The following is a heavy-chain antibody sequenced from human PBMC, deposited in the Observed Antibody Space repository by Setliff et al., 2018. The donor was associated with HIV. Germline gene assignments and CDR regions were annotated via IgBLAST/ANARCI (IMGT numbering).Heavy chain of an antibody. D-gene: IGHD2-15*01. J-gene: IGHJ5*02. CDR3: AILGALGYCSGGSCPGLFDP. V-gene: IGHV1-69-2*01. CDR1: GYTFTDYY. Sequence: ASVKVSCKVSGYTFTDYYMHWVQQAPGKGLEWMGLVDPEDGETIYAEKFQGRVTITADTSTDTAYMELSSLRSEDTAVYYCAILGALGYCSGGSCPGLFDPWGQGTLVTSPQ. CDR2: VDPEDGET.